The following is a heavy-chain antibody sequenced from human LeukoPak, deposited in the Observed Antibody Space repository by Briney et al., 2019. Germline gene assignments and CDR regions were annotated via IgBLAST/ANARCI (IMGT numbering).Heavy chain of an antibody. CDR2: INPNNGGT. CDR3: ARDFGGTYPLFDY. Sequence: ASVKVSCKASGYTFTGYFLHWVRQAPGQGLEWMGWINPNNGGTRYAQRFQGRVTMTRDTSINTTYTVLSRLRSDDTAVYYCARDFGGTYPLFDYWGQGTLVTVSS. D-gene: IGHD1-26*01. CDR1: GYTFTGYF. J-gene: IGHJ4*02. V-gene: IGHV1-2*02.